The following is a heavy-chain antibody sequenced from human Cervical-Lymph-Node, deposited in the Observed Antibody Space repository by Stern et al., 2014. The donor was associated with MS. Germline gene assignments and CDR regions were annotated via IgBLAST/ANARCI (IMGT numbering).Heavy chain of an antibody. D-gene: IGHD4-23*01. CDR1: GFSLSTSGFG. CDR2: IYWSDET. V-gene: IGHV2-5*01. J-gene: IGHJ4*02. Sequence: ESGPTLVKPTQTLTLTCTFSGFSLSTSGFGVGWIRQPPGKSLEWLALIYWSDETRYSPSLKTRITITKDTSKNKVVLTMTNVDAMDTGTYFCAHSTPVARGFDYWGQGTLVTVSS. CDR3: AHSTPVARGFDY.